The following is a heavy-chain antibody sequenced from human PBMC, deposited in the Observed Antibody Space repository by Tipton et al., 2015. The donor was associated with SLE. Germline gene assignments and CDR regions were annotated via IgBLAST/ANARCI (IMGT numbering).Heavy chain of an antibody. CDR2: INTDGSST. D-gene: IGHD3-3*01. CDR1: GFTFSNYW. CDR3: ARLEDPFGIFGVPKGWFDP. Sequence: SLRLSCAASGFTFSNYWMHWVRQAPGKGLVWVSRINTDGSSTSYADSVKGRFTISRDNAKNTLYLQMNSLRAEDMAVYYCARLEDPFGIFGVPKGWFDPWGQGTLVTVSS. J-gene: IGHJ5*02. V-gene: IGHV3-74*01.